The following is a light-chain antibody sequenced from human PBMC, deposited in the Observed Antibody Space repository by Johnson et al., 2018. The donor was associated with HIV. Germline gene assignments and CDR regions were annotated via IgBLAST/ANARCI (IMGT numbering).Light chain of an antibody. CDR2: EAN. CDR3: GTWDSSLSAFYA. J-gene: IGLJ1*01. CDR1: VSNIESYF. Sequence: QVVLTQPPSVSAAPGQKVTISCSGNVSNIESYFVSWYQQLPGAAPTLLIYEANKRPSGIPDRFSGSKSGTSATLGITGLQTGDEADYYCGTWDSSLSAFYAFGTGTKVTVL. V-gene: IGLV1-51*02.